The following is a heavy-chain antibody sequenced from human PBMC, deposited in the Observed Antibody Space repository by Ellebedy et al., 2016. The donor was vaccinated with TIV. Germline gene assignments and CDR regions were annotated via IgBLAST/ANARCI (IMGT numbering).Heavy chain of an antibody. CDR3: AKDKSGLHSMDV. D-gene: IGHD3-3*01. CDR1: GFTFSSYA. CDR2: ISGSGGST. J-gene: IGHJ6*02. V-gene: IGHV3-23*01. Sequence: PGGSLRLSCAASGFTFSSYAMTWVRQAPGKGLEWVSAISGSGGSTYYADSVKGRFTISRDNSKNTLYLQMNSLRAEDTAVYYCAKDKSGLHSMDVWGQGTTVTVSS.